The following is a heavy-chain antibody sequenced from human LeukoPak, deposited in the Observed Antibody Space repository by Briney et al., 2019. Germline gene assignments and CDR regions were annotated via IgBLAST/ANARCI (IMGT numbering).Heavy chain of an antibody. CDR2: IIPIFGTA. V-gene: IGHV1-69*05. Sequence: ASVKVSCKASGGTFSSYAISWVRQAPGQGLEWMGRIIPIFGTANYAQKFQGRVTITTDESTSTAYMELSSLRSEDTAVYYCAREGPELVYCGGDCYIPDYWGQGTLVTVSS. CDR3: AREGPELVYCGGDCYIPDY. D-gene: IGHD2-21*02. J-gene: IGHJ4*02. CDR1: GGTFSSYA.